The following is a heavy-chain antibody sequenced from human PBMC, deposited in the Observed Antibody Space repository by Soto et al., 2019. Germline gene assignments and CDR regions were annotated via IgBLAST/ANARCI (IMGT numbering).Heavy chain of an antibody. J-gene: IGHJ4*02. D-gene: IGHD6-13*01. Sequence: QVQLVQSGAEVKKPGSSVKVSCKASGGTFSSYAISWVRQAPGQGLEWMGGIIPIFGTANYAQKFQGGVTITADESTSTAYMELSSLRSEDTAVYYCARVGTGYSSSWYYFDYWGQGTLVTVSS. V-gene: IGHV1-69*01. CDR1: GGTFSSYA. CDR2: IIPIFGTA. CDR3: ARVGTGYSSSWYYFDY.